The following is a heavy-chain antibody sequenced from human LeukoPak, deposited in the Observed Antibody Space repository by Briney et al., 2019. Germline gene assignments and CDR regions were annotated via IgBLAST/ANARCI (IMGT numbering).Heavy chain of an antibody. J-gene: IGHJ3*02. D-gene: IGHD2-21*02. CDR3: AGHRTAYCGGDCYSFDAFDI. CDR2: IYPGDSDT. V-gene: IGHV5-51*01. CDR1: GYSFTSYW. Sequence: GESLKISCKGSGYSFTSYWIGWVRQMPGKGLEWMGIIYPGDSDTRYSPSFQGQVTISVDKSISTAYVQWSSLKASDTAMYYCAGHRTAYCGGDCYSFDAFDIWGQGTMVTVSS.